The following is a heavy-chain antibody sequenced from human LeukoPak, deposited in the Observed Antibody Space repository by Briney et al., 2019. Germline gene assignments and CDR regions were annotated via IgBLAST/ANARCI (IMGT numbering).Heavy chain of an antibody. J-gene: IGHJ3*02. CDR3: ARSKGRGSGGNDAIYI. V-gene: IGHV1-2*02. CDR2: INPNSGGT. D-gene: IGHD2-15*01. CDR1: GYPFTGYY. Sequence: ASVKLSCKASGYPFTGYYMHWLRQPPGQGLEWMGWINPNSGGTNYAQKFQGRVTMTRDTSISTAYMELSRLRSDDTAMYYCARSKGRGSGGNDAIYIWGQGTMVTVSS.